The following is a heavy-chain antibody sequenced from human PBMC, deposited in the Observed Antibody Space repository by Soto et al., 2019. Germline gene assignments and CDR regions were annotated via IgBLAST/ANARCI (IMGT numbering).Heavy chain of an antibody. CDR3: AKDLWQWLVPRGGAFDI. CDR1: GFTFSSYA. D-gene: IGHD6-19*01. CDR2: ISGSGGST. Sequence: GGSLRLSCAASGFTFSSYAMSWVRQAPGKGLEWVSAISGSGGSTYYADSVKGRFTISRDNSKNTLYLQMNSLRAEDMAVYYCAKDLWQWLVPRGGAFDIWGQGTMVTVSS. J-gene: IGHJ3*02. V-gene: IGHV3-23*01.